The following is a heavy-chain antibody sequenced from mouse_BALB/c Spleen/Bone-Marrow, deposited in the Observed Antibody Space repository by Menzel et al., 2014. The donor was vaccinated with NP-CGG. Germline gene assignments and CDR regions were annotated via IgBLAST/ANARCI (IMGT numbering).Heavy chain of an antibody. Sequence: VQLQQSGAELMKPGASVKISCKATGYTFSSYWMEWVKQRPGHGLEWIGEILPGSGSTNYNEKFKGKATFTADTSSNTAYMQLSSLTSEDSAVYYCARGGVRGGYWYFDVWGAGTTVTVSS. D-gene: IGHD2-14*01. V-gene: IGHV1-9*01. J-gene: IGHJ1*01. CDR3: ARGGVRGGYWYFDV. CDR2: ILPGSGST. CDR1: GYTFSSYW.